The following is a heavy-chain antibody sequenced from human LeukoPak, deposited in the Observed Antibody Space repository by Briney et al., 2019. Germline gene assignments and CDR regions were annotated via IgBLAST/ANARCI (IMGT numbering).Heavy chain of an antibody. CDR2: IYYSGST. Sequence: SETLSLTCTVSGGSISSGDYYWSWIRQPPGKGLEWIGYIYYSGSTYYNPSLKSRVTISVDTSKNQFSLKLSSVTAADTAVYYCAREVSTGEEGYCSGGSCPPDYWGQGTLVTVSS. J-gene: IGHJ4*02. CDR1: GGSISSGDYY. CDR3: AREVSTGEEGYCSGGSCPPDY. D-gene: IGHD2-15*01. V-gene: IGHV4-30-4*01.